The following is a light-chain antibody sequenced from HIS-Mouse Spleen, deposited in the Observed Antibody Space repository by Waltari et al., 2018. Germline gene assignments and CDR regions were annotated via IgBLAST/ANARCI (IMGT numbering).Light chain of an antibody. J-gene: IGLJ3*02. Sequence: QSALTQPASVSGSPGQSITISCTGTSSDVGSYNLVSWYHQHPGKAPNLMIYEGSKRPSWVSNRFSGSKSGNTASLTISGLQAEDEADYYCCSYAGSSTLVFGGGTKLTVL. CDR3: CSYAGSSTLV. CDR2: EGS. CDR1: SSDVGSYNL. V-gene: IGLV2-23*01.